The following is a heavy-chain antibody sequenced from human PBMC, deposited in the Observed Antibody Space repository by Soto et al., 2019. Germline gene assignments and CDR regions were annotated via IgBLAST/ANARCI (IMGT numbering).Heavy chain of an antibody. V-gene: IGHV1-18*01. Sequence: QVQLVQSGVGVKKPGASVKVSCKASGYTFTSYGISWVRQAPGQGLEWMGWISAYNGNTNYAQKLQGRVTMTTDTTTSTAYMELRSLRSDDTAVYYCARIGLRNYDILTGDYIGAWFDPWGQGTLVTVSS. D-gene: IGHD3-9*01. CDR2: ISAYNGNT. CDR3: ARIGLRNYDILTGDYIGAWFDP. J-gene: IGHJ5*02. CDR1: GYTFTSYG.